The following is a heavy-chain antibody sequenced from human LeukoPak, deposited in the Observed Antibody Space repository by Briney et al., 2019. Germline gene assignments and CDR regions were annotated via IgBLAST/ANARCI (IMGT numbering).Heavy chain of an antibody. D-gene: IGHD6-19*01. CDR1: GFTVSSNY. CDR3: ARDGSGDLHFDY. J-gene: IGHJ4*02. CDR2: ISSSSSYI. Sequence: GGSLRLSCAASGFTVSSNYMSWVRQAPGKGLEWVSSISSSSSYIYYADSVKGRFTISRDNAKNSLYLQMNSLRAEDTAVYYCARDGSGDLHFDYWGQGTLVTVSS. V-gene: IGHV3-21*01.